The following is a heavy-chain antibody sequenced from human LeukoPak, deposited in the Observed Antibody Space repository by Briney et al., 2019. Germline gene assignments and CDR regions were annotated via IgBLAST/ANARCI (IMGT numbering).Heavy chain of an antibody. Sequence: PSETLSLTCTVSGGSISNYYWSWIRQPPGEGLECIAYLHYSGSTNYNPSLKSRVTTSVDTSKNQFSLKLSSVTAADTAVYYCARSIAGTRSKFDYWGQGTLVTVSS. CDR3: ARSIAGTRSKFDY. J-gene: IGHJ4*02. V-gene: IGHV4-59*08. D-gene: IGHD1/OR15-1a*01. CDR2: LHYSGST. CDR1: GGSISNYY.